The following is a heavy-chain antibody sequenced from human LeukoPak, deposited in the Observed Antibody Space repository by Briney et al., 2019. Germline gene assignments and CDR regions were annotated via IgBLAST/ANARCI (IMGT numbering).Heavy chain of an antibody. CDR3: ARVGYDGSGYPL. Sequence: KSGGSLRLSCAASGFTFSSYSMNWVRQAPGKGLEWVSSISSSSSYIYYADSVKGRFTISRDNAKNSLYLQMNSLRAEDTAVYYCARVGYDGSGYPLWGQGTLVTVSS. D-gene: IGHD3-22*01. CDR1: GFTFSSYS. V-gene: IGHV3-21*01. CDR2: ISSSSSYI. J-gene: IGHJ4*02.